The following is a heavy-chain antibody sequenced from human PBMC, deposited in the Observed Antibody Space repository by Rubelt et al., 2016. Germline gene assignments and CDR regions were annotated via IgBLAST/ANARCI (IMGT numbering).Heavy chain of an antibody. CDR1: GFTFSSYA. CDR3: ARYLIL. J-gene: IGHJ4*02. V-gene: IGHV3-30*04. Sequence: PGRSLRLSCAASGFTFSSYAMHWVRQAPGKGLEWVAVISYDGSNKYYADSVKGRFTISRDNSKNTLYLQMNSLRAEDTAVYYCARYLILWGQGTLVTVSS. D-gene: IGHD2-21*01. CDR2: ISYDGSNK.